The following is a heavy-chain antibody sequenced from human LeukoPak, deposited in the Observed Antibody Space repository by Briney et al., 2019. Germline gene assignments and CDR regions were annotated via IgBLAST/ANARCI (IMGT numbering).Heavy chain of an antibody. D-gene: IGHD5-24*01. V-gene: IGHV4-34*01. CDR1: GGSFSGYY. Sequence: PSETLSLTCAVYGGSFSGYYWSWIRQPPGKGLEWIGEINHSGSTNYNPSLKSRVTISVDTSKNQFSLKLSSVTAADTAVYYCARGSRAVVEMATISHFDYWGQGTLVTVSS. J-gene: IGHJ4*02. CDR3: ARGSRAVVEMATISHFDY. CDR2: INHSGST.